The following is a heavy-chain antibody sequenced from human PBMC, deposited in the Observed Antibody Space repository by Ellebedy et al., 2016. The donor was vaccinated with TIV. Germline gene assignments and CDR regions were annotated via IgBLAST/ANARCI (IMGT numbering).Heavy chain of an antibody. CDR1: GFSVISNY. J-gene: IGHJ3*01. CDR2: INSGGNT. CDR3: ARDDAYDV. V-gene: IGHV3-53*01. Sequence: PGGSLRLSCAASGFSVISNYMSRVRQAPGKGLEWVSLINSGGNTFYADSVKGRFTISIDKSNNSLYLQMNSLRGEDTAVYYCARDDAYDVWGQGTMVTVSS.